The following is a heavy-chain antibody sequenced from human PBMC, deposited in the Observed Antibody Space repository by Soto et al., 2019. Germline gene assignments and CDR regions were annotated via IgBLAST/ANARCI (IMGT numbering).Heavy chain of an antibody. CDR1: GGSISSGGYY. J-gene: IGHJ4*02. CDR2: IYYSGST. CDR3: ARDRFERQWFGDKSWTSYFDY. V-gene: IGHV4-31*03. D-gene: IGHD3-10*01. Sequence: SETLSLTCTVSGGSISSGGYYWSWIRQHPGKGLEWIGYIYYSGSTYYNPSLKSRVTISVDTSKNQFSLKLSSVTAADTAVYHCARDRFERQWFGDKSWTSYFDYWGQGTLVTVSS.